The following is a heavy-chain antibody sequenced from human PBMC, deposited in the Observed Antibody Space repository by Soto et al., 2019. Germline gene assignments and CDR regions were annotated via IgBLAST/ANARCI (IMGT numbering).Heavy chain of an antibody. J-gene: IGHJ4*02. CDR1: GGTFSSYA. CDR2: IIPIFGNT. V-gene: IGHV1-69*05. Sequence: ASVKVSCKASGGTFSSYAISWVRQAPGQRLEWMGGIIPIFGNTKYSQKFQGRVTITRDTSASTAYMELSSLRSEDTAVFYCASEPVTPDIVVVYWGQGTLVTVPQ. CDR3: ASEPVTPDIVVVY. D-gene: IGHD2-15*01.